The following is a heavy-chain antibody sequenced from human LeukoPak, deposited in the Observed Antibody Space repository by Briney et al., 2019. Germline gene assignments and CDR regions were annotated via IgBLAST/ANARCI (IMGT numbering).Heavy chain of an antibody. D-gene: IGHD4-17*01. Sequence: PGGSLRLSCAASGFTLSGSGIHWVRQAPGKGLEWVGRVRNKANNYATAFAASVKGRFSISRDESKNTAYLQMNSLKTEDTAVYYCARADDYGLDWGQGTLVTVSS. V-gene: IGHV3-73*01. J-gene: IGHJ4*02. CDR3: ARADDYGLD. CDR2: VRNKANNYAT. CDR1: GFTLSGSG.